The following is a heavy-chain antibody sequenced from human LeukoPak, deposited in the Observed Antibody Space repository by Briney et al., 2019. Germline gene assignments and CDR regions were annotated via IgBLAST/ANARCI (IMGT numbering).Heavy chain of an antibody. Sequence: GGSLRLSCAASGFTFSSYAMHWVRQAPGKGLEWVSYISSSGSTIYYADSVKGRFTISRDNAKNSLSLQMNSLRAEDTAVYYCAKEVGVWWIMNFYAMDVWGQGTTVTVSS. CDR1: GFTFSSYA. J-gene: IGHJ6*02. CDR3: AKEVGVWWIMNFYAMDV. D-gene: IGHD2-21*01. V-gene: IGHV3-48*03. CDR2: ISSSGSTI.